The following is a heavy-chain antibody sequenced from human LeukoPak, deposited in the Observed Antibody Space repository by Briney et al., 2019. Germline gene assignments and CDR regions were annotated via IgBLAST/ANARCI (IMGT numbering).Heavy chain of an antibody. CDR3: ARDASYYYGSGSPRHFDY. Sequence: PSETLSLTCTVPGGSISSYYWSWIRQPAGKGLEWIGRIYTSGSTNYNPSLKSRVTMSVDTSKNQFSLKLSSVTAADTAVYCCARDASYYYGSGSPRHFDYWGQGTLVTVSS. D-gene: IGHD3-10*01. V-gene: IGHV4-4*07. J-gene: IGHJ4*02. CDR1: GGSISSYY. CDR2: IYTSGST.